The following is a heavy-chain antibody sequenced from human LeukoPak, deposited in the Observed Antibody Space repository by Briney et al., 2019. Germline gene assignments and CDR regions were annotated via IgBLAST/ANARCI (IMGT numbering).Heavy chain of an antibody. CDR2: INPNSGGT. D-gene: IGHD1-26*01. J-gene: IGHJ5*02. V-gene: IGHV1-2*02. CDR3: ARSTRELRKYNWFDP. Sequence: GASVKVSCKASGYTFTGYYMHWVRQAPGQGLEWMGWINPNSGGTNYAQKFQGRVTMNRDTSISTAYMELSRLRSDDTAVYYCARSTRELRKYNWFDPWGQGTLVTVSS. CDR1: GYTFTGYY.